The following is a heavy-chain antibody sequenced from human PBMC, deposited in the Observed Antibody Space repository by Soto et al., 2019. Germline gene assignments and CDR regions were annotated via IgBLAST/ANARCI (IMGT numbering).Heavy chain of an antibody. V-gene: IGHV3-23*01. CDR2: ISAGGGST. Sequence: GGSLRLSCVGSGFTFSSYAMTWVRQAPGKGPEWVSLISAGGGSTYYADSVRGRFTISRDNSKQNTLYLQMNSLRAEDTAVYYCAKGSATIIVTGTRNWDYWGRGTLVTVSS. D-gene: IGHD6-19*01. CDR3: AKGSATIIVTGTRNWDY. CDR1: GFTFSSYA. J-gene: IGHJ4*02.